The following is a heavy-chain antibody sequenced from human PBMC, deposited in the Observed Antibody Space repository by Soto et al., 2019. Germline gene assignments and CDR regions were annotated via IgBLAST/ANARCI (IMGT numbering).Heavy chain of an antibody. D-gene: IGHD3-10*01. Sequence: QVQLQESGPGLVKPSQTLSLTCTVSGGSISSGGYYWSWIRQHPGKGLEWIGYIYFSGSTYYNPSLKSRVTISVDTSKNQFSLKLSSVTAADTAVYYCARDQGSGYDYGMDVWGQGTTVTVSS. V-gene: IGHV4-31*03. CDR2: IYFSGST. CDR3: ARDQGSGYDYGMDV. J-gene: IGHJ6*02. CDR1: GGSISSGGYY.